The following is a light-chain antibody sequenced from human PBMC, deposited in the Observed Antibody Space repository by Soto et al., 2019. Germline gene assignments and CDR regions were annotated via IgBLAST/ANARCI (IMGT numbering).Light chain of an antibody. V-gene: IGLV9-49*01. CDR2: VGTGGIVG. Sequence: QSVLTQPPSASASLGASVTLTCTLTSGYSNYNVDWYQQRPGKGPRFVMRVGTGGIVGSKGDGIPARFSVWGSGLNRYLTITNIQEEDESDYHCGADDGSGSNLVYVFGTGTKLNVL. CDR3: GADDGSGSNLVYV. CDR1: SGYSNYN. J-gene: IGLJ1*01.